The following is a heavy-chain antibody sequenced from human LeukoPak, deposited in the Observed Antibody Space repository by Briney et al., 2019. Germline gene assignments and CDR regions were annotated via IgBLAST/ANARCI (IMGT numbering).Heavy chain of an antibody. CDR3: AKDVKLYYYYMDV. J-gene: IGHJ6*03. V-gene: IGHV3-48*03. Sequence: GGSLRLSCAASGFTFSSYEMNWVRQAPGKGLEWVSYITSSSSSRYYADSVKGRFTISRDNAKNSLYLQMNSLRAEDTALYYCAKDVKLYYYYMDVWGKGTTVTVSS. CDR1: GFTFSSYE. CDR2: ITSSSSSR.